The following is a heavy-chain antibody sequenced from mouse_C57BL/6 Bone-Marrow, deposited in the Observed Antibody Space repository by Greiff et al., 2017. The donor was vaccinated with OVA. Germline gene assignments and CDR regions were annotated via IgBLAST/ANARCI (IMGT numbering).Heavy chain of an antibody. CDR2: IDPSDSYT. V-gene: IGHV1-59*01. J-gene: IGHJ2*01. D-gene: IGHD1-1*01. Sequence: QVQLQQPGAELVRPGTSVKLSCKASGYTFTSYWMHWVKQRPGQGLEWIGVIDPSDSYTNYNQKFKGKATLTVDTSSSTAYMQLSSLTSEDSAVYYCAREITTVVDYFDYWGQGTTLTVSS. CDR3: AREITTVVDYFDY. CDR1: GYTFTSYW.